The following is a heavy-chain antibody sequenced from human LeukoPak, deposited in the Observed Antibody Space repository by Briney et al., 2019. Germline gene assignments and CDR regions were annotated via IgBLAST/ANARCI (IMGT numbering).Heavy chain of an antibody. CDR1: GGSFSGYY. CDR2: INHSGST. Sequence: SETLSLTCAVYGGSFSGYYWSWIRQPPGKGLEWIGEINHSGSTNYNPSLKSRVTISVDTSKIQFSLKLSSVTAADTAVYYCATFSITGTTRGWFDPWGQGTLVTVSS. J-gene: IGHJ5*02. D-gene: IGHD1-7*01. V-gene: IGHV4-34*01. CDR3: ATFSITGTTRGWFDP.